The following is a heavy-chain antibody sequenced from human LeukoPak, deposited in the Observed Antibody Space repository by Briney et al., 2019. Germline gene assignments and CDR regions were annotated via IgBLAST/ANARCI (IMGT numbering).Heavy chain of an antibody. V-gene: IGHV4-39*07. D-gene: IGHD3-10*01. CDR1: GGSISSTIYY. J-gene: IGHJ5*02. CDR2: IYNTGST. Sequence: SETLSLTCTVSGGSISSTIYYWGWVRQPPGEGLEWIGSIYNTGSTYYNPSLKSRVTISVDTSKNQFSLKLSSVTAADTAVYYCARVKGYYGSGSYFPRPWFDPWGQGTLVTVSS. CDR3: ARVKGYYGSGSYFPRPWFDP.